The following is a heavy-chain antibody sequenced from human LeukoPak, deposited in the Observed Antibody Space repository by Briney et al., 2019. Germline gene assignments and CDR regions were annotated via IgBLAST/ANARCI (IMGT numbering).Heavy chain of an antibody. J-gene: IGHJ5*02. Sequence: GGSLRLSCAASGFTFSSYWMSWVRQAPGKGLEWVANINQDGSEKYYVDSVKGRFTISRDNSKSTLYLQMNSLRAEDTAVYYCARLRVARVDRTNTKYTWFDPWGQGTLVTVSS. CDR3: ARLRVARVDRTNTKYTWFDP. CDR2: INQDGSEK. CDR1: GFTFSSYW. D-gene: IGHD5-18*01. V-gene: IGHV3-7*03.